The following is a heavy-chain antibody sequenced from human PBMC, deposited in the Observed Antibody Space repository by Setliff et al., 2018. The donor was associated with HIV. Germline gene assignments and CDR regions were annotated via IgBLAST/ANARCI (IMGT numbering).Heavy chain of an antibody. D-gene: IGHD3-10*01. CDR3: AREGFLDAFAI. CDR2: ISGSGSST. V-gene: IGHV3-23*01. CDR1: GFTFSSYA. Sequence: PAGSLRLSCVGSGFTFSSYAMCWVRQAPGKGLEWVSAISGSGSSTHYADSVKGRFTISSDNSKTRPNLQMNSLRAEDTAVYYCAREGFLDAFAIWGQGTMVTVSS. J-gene: IGHJ3*02.